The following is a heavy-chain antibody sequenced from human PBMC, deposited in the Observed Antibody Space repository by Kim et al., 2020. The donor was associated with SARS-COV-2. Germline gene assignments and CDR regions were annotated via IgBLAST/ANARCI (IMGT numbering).Heavy chain of an antibody. J-gene: IGHJ6*02. D-gene: IGHD3-10*01. CDR2: IYYSGST. CDR1: GGSISSGGYY. Sequence: SETLSLTCTVSGGSISSGGYYWSWIRQHPGKGLEWIGYIYYSGSTYYNPSLKSRVTISVDTSKNQFSLKLSSVTAADTAVYYCARTETYGSGTLFYYYGMDVWGQGTTVTVSS. CDR3: ARTETYGSGTLFYYYGMDV. V-gene: IGHV4-31*03.